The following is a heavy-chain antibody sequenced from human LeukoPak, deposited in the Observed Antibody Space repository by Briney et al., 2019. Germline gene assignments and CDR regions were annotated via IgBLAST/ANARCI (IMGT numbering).Heavy chain of an antibody. CDR1: GGSISSSSYY. Sequence: SETLSLTCTVSGGSISSSSYYWGWIRQPPGKGLEWIGSIYYSGSTYYNPSLKSRVTISVDTSKNQFSLKLSSVTAADTAVYYCARRVSYSGSYYRTDYWGQGTLVTVSS. CDR2: IYYSGST. D-gene: IGHD1-26*01. V-gene: IGHV4-39*01. J-gene: IGHJ4*02. CDR3: ARRVSYSGSYYRTDY.